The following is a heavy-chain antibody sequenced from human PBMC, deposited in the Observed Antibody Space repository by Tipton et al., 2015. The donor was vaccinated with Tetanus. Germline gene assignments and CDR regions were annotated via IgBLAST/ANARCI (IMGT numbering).Heavy chain of an antibody. D-gene: IGHD2-15*01. V-gene: IGHV4-59*01. CDR2: VSDSGST. CDR1: GDSINSYS. CDR3: AREGYWYGGRCYPSWFDP. J-gene: IGHJ5*02. Sequence: TLSLTCTFSGDSINSYSWNWIRQTPGKGLEWIGSVSDSGSTNYNPSLQSRVSISVDTSKNQFSLKVFSVTPADTAIYHCAREGYWYGGRCYPSWFDPWGQGTPVTVSS.